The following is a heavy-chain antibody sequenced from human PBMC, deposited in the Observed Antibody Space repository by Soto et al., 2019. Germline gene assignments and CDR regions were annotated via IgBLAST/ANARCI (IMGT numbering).Heavy chain of an antibody. Sequence: SETLSLTCTVSGGSISSGDYYWSWIRQPPGKGLEWTGYIYYSGSTYYNPSLKSRVTISVDTSKNQFSLKLSSVTAADTAVYYCARAGVVRGVIRWYYFDYWGQGTLVTVSS. CDR2: IYYSGST. J-gene: IGHJ4*02. V-gene: IGHV4-30-4*01. CDR3: ARAGVVRGVIRWYYFDY. D-gene: IGHD3-10*01. CDR1: GGSISSGDYY.